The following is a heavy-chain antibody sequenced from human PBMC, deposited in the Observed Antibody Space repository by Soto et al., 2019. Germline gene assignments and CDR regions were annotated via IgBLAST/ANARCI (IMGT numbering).Heavy chain of an antibody. CDR1: GFTVSSNY. D-gene: IGHD3-10*01. CDR3: ARDRGYYGSGSYYILHYYYGMDV. V-gene: IGHV3-66*01. J-gene: IGHJ6*02. CDR2: IYSGGST. Sequence: EVQLVESGGGLVQPGGSLRLSCAASGFTVSSNYMSWVRQAPGKGLEWVSVIYSGGSTYYADSVKGRFTISRDNSKNTXYLQMNSLRAEDTAVYYCARDRGYYGSGSYYILHYYYGMDVWGQGTTVTVSS.